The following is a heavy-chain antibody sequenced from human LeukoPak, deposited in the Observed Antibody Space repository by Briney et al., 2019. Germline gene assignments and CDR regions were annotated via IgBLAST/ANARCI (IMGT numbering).Heavy chain of an antibody. J-gene: IGHJ4*02. V-gene: IGHV1-24*01. Sequence: ASVKVSCKVSGYTLTELSMHWVRHAPGKGLEWMGGFDPEDGETIYAQKFQGRVTMTEDTSTDTAYMELSSLRSEDTAVYYCAVVVGANTDFDYWGQGTLVTVSS. CDR3: AVVVGANTDFDY. CDR2: FDPEDGET. CDR1: GYTLTELS. D-gene: IGHD1-26*01.